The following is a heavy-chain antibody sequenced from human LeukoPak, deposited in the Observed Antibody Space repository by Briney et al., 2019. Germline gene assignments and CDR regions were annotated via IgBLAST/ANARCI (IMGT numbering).Heavy chain of an antibody. CDR2: IRYDGSIR. V-gene: IGHV3-30*02. D-gene: IGHD3-10*01. CDR3: ATDRGYYTSGSYYLDY. CDR1: GFTFSSYG. J-gene: IGHJ4*02. Sequence: PGGSLRLSCAASGFTFSSYGMHWVRQAPGKGLEWVAFIRYDGSIRYYGDSVKGRFTISRDNSKNTLYLQMNSLRAEDTAVYYCATDRGYYTSGSYYLDYWGQGTLVTVSS.